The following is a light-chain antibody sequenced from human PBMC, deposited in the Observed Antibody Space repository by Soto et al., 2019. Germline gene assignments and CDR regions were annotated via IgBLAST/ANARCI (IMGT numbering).Light chain of an antibody. Sequence: QSVLTHPPSASGAPGQRVTISCTGSSSNIGAGYDVHLYQQLTGTAPKLLIYGNSNRSSGVPDRFSGSKAGTSASLALPGLQAWDDAYNYRQSDDSRLSFNVYGTGTKLNVL. CDR3: QSDDSRLSFNV. CDR1: SSNIGAGYD. CDR2: GNS. V-gene: IGLV1-40*01. J-gene: IGLJ1*01.